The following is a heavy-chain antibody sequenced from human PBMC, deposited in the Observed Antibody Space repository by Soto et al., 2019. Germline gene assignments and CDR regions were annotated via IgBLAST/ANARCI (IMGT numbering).Heavy chain of an antibody. CDR2: ISSSNRTI. D-gene: IGHD2-15*01. CDR3: AREGWPLLQTGMDV. V-gene: IGHV3-48*02. CDR1: GFTLRSYR. Sequence: GGSLRLSCAASGFTLRSYRMNWVRQAPGKGLEWVSYISSSNRTINYADSVKGRFIISRDNAKNSLYLQMHSLRDEDTAVYYCAREGWPLLQTGMDVWGQGTTVTVSS. J-gene: IGHJ6*02.